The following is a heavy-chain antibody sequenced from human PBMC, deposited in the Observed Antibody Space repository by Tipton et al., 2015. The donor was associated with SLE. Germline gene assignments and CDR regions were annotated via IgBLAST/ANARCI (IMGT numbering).Heavy chain of an antibody. J-gene: IGHJ3*02. V-gene: IGHV3-7*01. D-gene: IGHD1-1*01. Sequence: SPRLSCAASGFIFSSYWMSWVRQAPGKGLEWVANIKHDGSEKYYMDSVKGRFTISRDNPKNSLYLQMNSLRAEDMAVYYCARGGPSTGNAFDIWGQGTMVTVSS. CDR1: GFIFSSYW. CDR3: ARGGPSTGNAFDI. CDR2: IKHDGSEK.